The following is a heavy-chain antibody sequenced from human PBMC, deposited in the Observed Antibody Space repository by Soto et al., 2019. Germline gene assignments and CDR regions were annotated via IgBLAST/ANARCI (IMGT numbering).Heavy chain of an antibody. V-gene: IGHV3-15*07. CDR3: TTGSVEGF. D-gene: IGHD2-15*01. Sequence: EVQLVDSGGGLVKPGGSLRLSCEXSGFSVSKAWMNWVRQAPGKGLEWVGRIKTRDEGETTNYAAPVKGRFTISRDDSKNTLYLQMNSLKTEYTAVYYCTTGSVEGFWGQGTTVTVSS. J-gene: IGHJ6*02. CDR2: IKTRDEGETT. CDR1: GFSVSKAW.